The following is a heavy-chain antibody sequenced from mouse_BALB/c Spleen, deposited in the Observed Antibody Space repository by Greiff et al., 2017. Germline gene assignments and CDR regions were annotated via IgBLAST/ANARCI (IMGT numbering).Heavy chain of an antibody. J-gene: IGHJ2*01. V-gene: IGHV1-82*01. Sequence: QVQLKQSGPELVKPGASVKISCKASGYAFSSSWMNWVKQRPGQGLEWIGRIYPGDGDTNYNGKFKGKATLTADKSSSTAYMQLSSLTSVDSAVYFCAREGDYFDYWGQGTTLTVSS. CDR1: GYAFSSSW. CDR2: IYPGDGDT. CDR3: AREGDYFDY.